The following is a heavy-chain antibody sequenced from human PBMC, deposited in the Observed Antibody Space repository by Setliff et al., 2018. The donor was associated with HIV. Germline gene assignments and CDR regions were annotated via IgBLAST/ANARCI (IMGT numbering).Heavy chain of an antibody. Sequence: SETLSLTCTVSGDSVSSVGHYWSWIRQHPVKGLEWIGYIYYSGTTYYNPSLKSRLTISIDTSKNQFSLKLSSVTAADTAVYFCARAHVAARPFDHWGQGTQVTVSS. CDR1: GDSVSSVGHY. CDR2: IYYSGTT. V-gene: IGHV4-31*03. CDR3: ARAHVAARPFDH. J-gene: IGHJ4*02. D-gene: IGHD6-6*01.